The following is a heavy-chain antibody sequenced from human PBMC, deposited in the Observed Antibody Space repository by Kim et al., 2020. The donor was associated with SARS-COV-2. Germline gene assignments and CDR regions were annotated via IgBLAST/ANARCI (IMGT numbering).Heavy chain of an antibody. CDR2: IHPDGSGK. D-gene: IGHD2-2*01. CDR3: ARDPFYHALDV. CDR1: ESIFNNHW. V-gene: IGHV3-7*01. J-gene: IGHJ6*02. Sequence: GGSLRLSCAASESIFNNHWMSWVRQAPGKGLEWVANIHPDGSGKFYVDSVKGRFTVSRDNAKKSLYLQMNSLRVEDTAVYYCARDPFYHALDVWGQGTTVTVSS.